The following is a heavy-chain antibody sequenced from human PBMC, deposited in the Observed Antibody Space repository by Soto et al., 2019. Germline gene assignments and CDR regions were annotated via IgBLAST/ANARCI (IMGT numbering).Heavy chain of an antibody. CDR1: GFSLSTRGVG. Sequence: QITLKESGPMLVKPTETLTLTCTFSGFSLSTRGVGVGWIRQPPGKALEWLALIYWDDDKRYSPSLESRVTITKDTSKNQVVLTLTNLHPVDTATYYCAHRPLPYSHNFDYWGQGALVTVSS. D-gene: IGHD4-4*01. V-gene: IGHV2-5*02. CDR2: IYWDDDK. CDR3: AHRPLPYSHNFDY. J-gene: IGHJ4*02.